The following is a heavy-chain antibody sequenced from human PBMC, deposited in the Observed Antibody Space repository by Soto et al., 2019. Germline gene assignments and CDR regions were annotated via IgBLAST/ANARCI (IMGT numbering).Heavy chain of an antibody. J-gene: IGHJ1*01. CDR3: AMPLPKQQWVRVAFAH. D-gene: IGHD6-13*01. CDR2: SIPVFGTA. Sequence: QVQLVQSGAEVKKPGSSVKLSCKTSGGTFRNYAINWVRQAPGQGLEWMGGSIPVFGTANYAQTFQGRFTITAAESTSTAYMELSSLRSEDTAVYYCAMPLPKQQWVRVAFAHWGQGTLVTVAS. V-gene: IGHV1-69*01. CDR1: GGTFRNYA.